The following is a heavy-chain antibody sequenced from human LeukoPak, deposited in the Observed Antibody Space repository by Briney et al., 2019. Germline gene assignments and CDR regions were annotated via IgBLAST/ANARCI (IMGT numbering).Heavy chain of an antibody. CDR1: GGSFSGYY. CDR2: INHSGST. CDR3: ARGLGMGARYSSSWGYFDY. J-gene: IGHJ4*02. D-gene: IGHD6-13*01. V-gene: IGHV4-34*01. Sequence: PSETLSLTCAVYGGSFSGYYWSWIRQPPGKGLEWIGEINHSGSTNYNPSLKSRVTISVDTSKNQFSLKLSSVTAADTAVYYCARGLGMGARYSSSWGYFDYWGQGTLVTVSS.